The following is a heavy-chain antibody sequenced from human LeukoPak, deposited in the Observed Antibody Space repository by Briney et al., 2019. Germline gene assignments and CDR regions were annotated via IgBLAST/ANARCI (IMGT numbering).Heavy chain of an antibody. J-gene: IGHJ6*03. CDR3: ATGPPYYYYYMDV. Sequence: SVKVSCKASGNTFTAYYMHWVRQAPGQGLEWMGGIIPIFGTANYAQKFQGRVTITADESTSTAYMELSSLRSEDTAVYYCATGPPYYYYYMDVWGKGTTVTISS. D-gene: IGHD3-10*01. CDR2: IIPIFGTA. CDR1: GNTFTAYY. V-gene: IGHV1-69*13.